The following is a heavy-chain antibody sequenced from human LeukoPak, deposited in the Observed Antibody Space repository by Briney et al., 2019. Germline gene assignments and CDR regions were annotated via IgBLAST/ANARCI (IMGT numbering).Heavy chain of an antibody. Sequence: GGSLRLSCAASGFTFSGYEMNWVRQAPGKGLEWVSYISSSGSAVYYADSVKGRFTISRDNAKNSLYLQMNSLRAEDTAVYYCAKNCRGGSCYDSWGQGTLVTVSS. D-gene: IGHD2-15*01. CDR3: AKNCRGGSCYDS. V-gene: IGHV3-48*03. CDR1: GFTFSGYE. J-gene: IGHJ5*01. CDR2: ISSSGSAV.